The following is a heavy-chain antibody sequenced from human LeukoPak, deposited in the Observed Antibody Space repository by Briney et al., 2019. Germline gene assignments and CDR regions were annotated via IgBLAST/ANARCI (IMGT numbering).Heavy chain of an antibody. CDR3: ARGSGWIFDY. CDR1: GFTFSRYS. Sequence: PGGSLRLSCAASGFTFSRYSMNWVPEAPGKGLEYMADINEDGSEKHYVDSVRSRFTISRDNAKNSLYLQMNSLRDEDTAVYYCARGSGWIFDYWGQGTLVTVSS. D-gene: IGHD6-19*01. J-gene: IGHJ4*02. V-gene: IGHV3-7*01. CDR2: INEDGSEK.